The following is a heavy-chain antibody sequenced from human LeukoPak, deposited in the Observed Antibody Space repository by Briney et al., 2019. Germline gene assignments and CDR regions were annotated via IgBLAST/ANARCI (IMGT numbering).Heavy chain of an antibody. Sequence: GGSLRLSCVGSGFTFGSYWMSWVRQAPGKGLEWVANIKHDGSDHYYADSVAGRFTISRDNAKNSLYLEMSSLRAEDAAVYFCVRHPGSYNVLTGYSYYFDYWGQGTLVTVSS. J-gene: IGHJ4*02. CDR3: VRHPGSYNVLTGYSYYFDY. CDR1: GFTFGSYW. V-gene: IGHV3-7*01. D-gene: IGHD3-9*01. CDR2: IKHDGSDH.